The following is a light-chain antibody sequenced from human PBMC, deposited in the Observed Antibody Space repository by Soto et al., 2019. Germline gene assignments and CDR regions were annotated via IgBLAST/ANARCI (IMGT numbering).Light chain of an antibody. CDR2: VNSDGSH. CDR1: SGHSDYA. CDR3: QTWGTAIVV. Sequence: QLVLTQSPSASASLGASVKLTCTLSSGHSDYAIAWHQQQPEKGPRYLMKVNSDGSHNKGDGIPDRFSGASSGAERYLTISSLQSEDEADYYCQTWGTAIVVFGGGTKVTVL. V-gene: IGLV4-69*01. J-gene: IGLJ2*01.